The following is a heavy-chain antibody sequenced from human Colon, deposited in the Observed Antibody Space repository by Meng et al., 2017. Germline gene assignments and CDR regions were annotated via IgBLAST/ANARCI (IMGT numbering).Heavy chain of an antibody. J-gene: IGHJ5*02. CDR3: ARQTITGTARGWFDP. Sequence: QVQLQESGPGLVKPPGTLSLTCVVSGDSVTGSNWWSWVRQPPGKGLECIGNIYYSGSTYYNPSLKSRVTISVDTSKNQFSLKLSSMTAADTAVYYCARQTITGTARGWFDPWGQGTLVTVSS. CDR1: GDSVTGSNW. D-gene: IGHD1-7*01. CDR2: IYYSGST. V-gene: IGHV4-4*03.